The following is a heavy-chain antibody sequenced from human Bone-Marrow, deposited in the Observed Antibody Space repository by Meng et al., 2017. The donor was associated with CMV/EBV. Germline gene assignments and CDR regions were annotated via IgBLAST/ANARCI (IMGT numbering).Heavy chain of an antibody. CDR3: ARDITIFGVEPPHWFDP. CDR1: IISGGYF. J-gene: IGHJ5*02. CDR2: IYYSGST. V-gene: IGHV4-31*02. D-gene: IGHD3-3*01. Sequence: IISGGYFWSWSRQQPGKGLEWIGYIYYSGSTYYDPSLKSRVTISVDTSKNQFSLKLSSVTAADTAVYYCARDITIFGVEPPHWFDPWGQGTLVTVSS.